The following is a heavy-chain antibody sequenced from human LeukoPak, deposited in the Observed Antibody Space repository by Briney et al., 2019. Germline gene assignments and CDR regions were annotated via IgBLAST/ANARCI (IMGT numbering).Heavy chain of an antibody. J-gene: IGHJ4*02. CDR3: ARGYGDFRVEGRYFHS. V-gene: IGHV4-59*01. CDR2: VHYSGTA. D-gene: IGHD4-17*01. CDR1: DGSITNDD. Sequence: SETLSLTCTVSDGSITNDDWSWVRQPPGKGLEFIGHVHYSGTANYKPSLRSRVAISIATSKQQFFLKLKSVTAADTAVYYCARGYGDFRVEGRYFHSWGQGTLVTVSS.